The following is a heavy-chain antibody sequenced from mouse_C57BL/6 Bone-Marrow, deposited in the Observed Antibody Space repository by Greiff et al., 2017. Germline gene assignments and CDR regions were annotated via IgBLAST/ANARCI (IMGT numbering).Heavy chain of an antibody. V-gene: IGHV2-2*01. Sequence: QVQLQQSGPGLVQPSQSLSITCTVSGFSLTSYGVHWVRQSPGKGLEWLGVIWSGGSTDYNAAFISRLSISKDNSKSQVFFKMNSLQADDTAIYYCASPSTRITPYAMDYWGQGTSVTVSA. CDR1: GFSLTSYG. CDR3: ASPSTRITPYAMDY. D-gene: IGHD2-4*01. J-gene: IGHJ4*01. CDR2: IWSGGST.